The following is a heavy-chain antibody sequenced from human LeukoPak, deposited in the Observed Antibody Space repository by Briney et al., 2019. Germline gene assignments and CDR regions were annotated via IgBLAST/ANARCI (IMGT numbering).Heavy chain of an antibody. Sequence: PSETLSLTCIVSGGSIISGDYYWSWIRQPPGKGLEWIGYIYHNGDTYYNPSLKSRVSISVDTSKNQFSLKLSSVTAADTAVYYCARVGVVPAAINRAFDIWGQGSVVTVSS. V-gene: IGHV4-30-4*08. J-gene: IGHJ3*02. CDR2: IYHNGDT. CDR3: ARVGVVPAAINRAFDI. D-gene: IGHD2-2*02. CDR1: GGSIISGDYY.